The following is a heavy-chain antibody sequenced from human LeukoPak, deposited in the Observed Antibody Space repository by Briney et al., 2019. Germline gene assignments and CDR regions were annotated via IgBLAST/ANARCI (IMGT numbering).Heavy chain of an antibody. Sequence: GGSLGLSCAASGFTFSSYEMNWVRQAPGKGLEWVSYISSSGSTIYYADSVKGRFTISRDNAKNSLYLQMNSLRAEDTAVYYCARESVLRYFDWLDYWGQGTLVTVSS. J-gene: IGHJ4*02. CDR3: ARESVLRYFDWLDY. CDR1: GFTFSSYE. V-gene: IGHV3-48*03. D-gene: IGHD3-9*01. CDR2: ISSSGSTI.